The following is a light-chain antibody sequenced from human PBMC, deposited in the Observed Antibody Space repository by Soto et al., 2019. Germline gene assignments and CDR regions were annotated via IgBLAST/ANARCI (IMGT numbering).Light chain of an antibody. J-gene: IGKJ3*01. V-gene: IGKV3-20*01. CDR1: QSVTSNS. CDR2: GAS. Sequence: EIELTQSPGTMSLSPGERATLSWRASQSVTSNSLAWYQQKPGQAPRLLIYGASSRATGIPDTFSGSGSGTDFTLTISRLQPEDFAVYYCQQSGASLITFGPGTTVDIK. CDR3: QQSGASLIT.